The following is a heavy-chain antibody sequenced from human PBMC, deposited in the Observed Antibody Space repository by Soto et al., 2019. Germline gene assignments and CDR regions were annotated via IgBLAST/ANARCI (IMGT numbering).Heavy chain of an antibody. D-gene: IGHD2-2*01. V-gene: IGHV3-21*01. Sequence: GGSLRLSCTVSGFPFNNYGINWVRQAPGKGLEWVSSVSKSDYTYYSDSVKGRFTISRDNAKNSVSLQMNTLRVEDTAVYYCAREDSIIIPAVSDFWGQGTLVTVSS. CDR1: GFPFNNYG. J-gene: IGHJ4*02. CDR3: AREDSIIIPAVSDF. CDR2: VSKSDYT.